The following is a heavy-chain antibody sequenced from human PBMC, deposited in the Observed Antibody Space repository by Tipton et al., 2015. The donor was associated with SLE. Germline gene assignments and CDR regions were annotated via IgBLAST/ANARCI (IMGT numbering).Heavy chain of an antibody. J-gene: IGHJ4*02. D-gene: IGHD2-21*02. CDR3: ARGDPIHY. CDR1: GFTFSSYG. CDR2: ISGSIGST. Sequence: SLRLSCAASGFTFSSYGMSWVRQAPGKGLEWVSAISGSIGSTYYAGSVKGRFTISRDNSKNTLYLQMNSLRAEDTAVYYCARGDPIHYWGQGTLVTVSS. V-gene: IGHV3-23*01.